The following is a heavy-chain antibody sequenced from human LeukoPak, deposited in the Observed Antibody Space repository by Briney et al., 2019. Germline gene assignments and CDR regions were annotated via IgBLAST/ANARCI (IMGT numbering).Heavy chain of an antibody. V-gene: IGHV3-53*01. J-gene: IGHJ5*02. D-gene: IGHD1-26*01. CDR2: IHSGGST. CDR1: GFTVSSNY. CDR3: TRANSATIPGVDP. Sequence: PVGSLRLSCAASGFTVSSNYMSWVRQAPGKGLEWVSIIHSGGSTYYADSVKGRFTISRDNSKNTLYLQMNSLRAEDKAVYYCTRANSATIPGVDPWGQGTLVTVSS.